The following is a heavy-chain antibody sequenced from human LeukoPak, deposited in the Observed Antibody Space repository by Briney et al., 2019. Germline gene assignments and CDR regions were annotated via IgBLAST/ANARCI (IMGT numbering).Heavy chain of an antibody. CDR2: IYYSGST. Sequence: SETLSLTCTVSGGSISSSSYYWGWIRQPPGKGLEWIGSIYYSGSTNYNPSLKSRVTMSVDTSKNHFSLKLSSVTAADTAVYYCAKKYSTGLDPWGQGTLVTVSS. CDR1: GGSISSSSYY. D-gene: IGHD1-26*01. J-gene: IGHJ5*02. V-gene: IGHV4-39*07. CDR3: AKKYSTGLDP.